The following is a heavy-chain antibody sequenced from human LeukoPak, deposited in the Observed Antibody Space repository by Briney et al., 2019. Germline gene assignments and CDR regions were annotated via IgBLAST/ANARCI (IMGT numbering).Heavy chain of an antibody. D-gene: IGHD5-18*01. V-gene: IGHV1-3*01. J-gene: IGHJ4*02. CDR3: ARVKAMVATTDY. CDR1: GYTFTSYA. Sequence: ASVKVSCKASGYTFTSYAMHWVRQAPGQRLEWMGWINAGNGNTKYSQKFQGRVTITRDTSASTAYMELSRLRSDDTAVYYCARVKAMVATTDYWGQGTLITVSS. CDR2: INAGNGNT.